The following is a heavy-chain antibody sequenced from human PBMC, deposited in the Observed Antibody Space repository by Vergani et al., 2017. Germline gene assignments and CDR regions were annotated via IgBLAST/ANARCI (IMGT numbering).Heavy chain of an antibody. D-gene: IGHD6-19*01. CDR2: IYSGGST. CDR3: ARESIAVAGSFDY. CDR1: GFTVSSNY. Sequence: EVQLVESGGGLVQPGGSLRLSCAASGFTVSSNYMSWVRQAPGKGLEWVSVIYSGGSTYYADSVKGRFTISRDNAKNSLYLQMNSLRAEDTAVYYCARESIAVAGSFDYWGQGTLVTVSS. J-gene: IGHJ4*02. V-gene: IGHV3-66*01.